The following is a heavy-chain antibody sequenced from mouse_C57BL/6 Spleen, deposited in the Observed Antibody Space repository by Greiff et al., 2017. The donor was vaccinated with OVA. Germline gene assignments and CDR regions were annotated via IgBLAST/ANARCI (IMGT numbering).Heavy chain of an antibody. J-gene: IGHJ1*03. V-gene: IGHV1-7*01. D-gene: IGHD4-1*01. CDR1: GYTFTSYW. CDR3: ARITGTGYWYCDV. CDR2: INPSSGYP. Sequence: VQLQQSGAVLAKPGASVKLSCKASGYTFTSYWLHWVKQRPGQGLEWIGYINPSSGYPKYNQKFKDKATLTADKSSSTAYRQLSSLTYEDSAVYYCARITGTGYWYCDVWGTGTTVTVSS.